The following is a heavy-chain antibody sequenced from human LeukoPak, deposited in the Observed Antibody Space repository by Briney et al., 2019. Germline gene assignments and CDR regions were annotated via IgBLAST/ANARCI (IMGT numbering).Heavy chain of an antibody. V-gene: IGHV4-34*01. CDR1: GGSLSGYY. CDR2: INHSGST. J-gene: IGHJ4*02. D-gene: IGHD3-10*01. Sequence: TETLSLTCAVYGGSLSGYYWSWIRQPPGKGLEWIGEINHSGSTNYNPSLKSRVTISVDTSKNQFSLKLSSVTAADTAVYYCARGRFGELFDYWGQGTLVTVSS. CDR3: ARGRFGELFDY.